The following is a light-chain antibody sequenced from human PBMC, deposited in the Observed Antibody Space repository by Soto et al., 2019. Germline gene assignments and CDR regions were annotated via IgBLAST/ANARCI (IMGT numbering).Light chain of an antibody. J-gene: IGKJ5*01. CDR1: PGLSNEN. CDR3: QGYVRSLGAP. CDR2: GAS. V-gene: IGKV3-20*01. Sequence: EVWLMQHPGTRYLSPGERATLSCRATPGLSNENLAWFQQKPGQAPRLLIYGASSRATGIPDRFRGSGSGKDFTLTISSLEPEDFAVYYCQGYVRSLGAPLGQGTRLEIK.